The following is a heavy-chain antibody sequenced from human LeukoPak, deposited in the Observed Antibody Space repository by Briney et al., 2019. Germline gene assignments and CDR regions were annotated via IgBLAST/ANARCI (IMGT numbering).Heavy chain of an antibody. Sequence: ASVKVSCKASGGTFSSYAISWVRQAPGQGLEWMGWINPNSGGTNYAQKFQGRVTMTRDTSISTAYMELSRLRSDDTAVYYCASAVAATPSFDYWGQGTLVTVSS. CDR3: ASAVAATPSFDY. J-gene: IGHJ4*02. V-gene: IGHV1-2*02. CDR1: GGTFSSYA. CDR2: INPNSGGT. D-gene: IGHD2-15*01.